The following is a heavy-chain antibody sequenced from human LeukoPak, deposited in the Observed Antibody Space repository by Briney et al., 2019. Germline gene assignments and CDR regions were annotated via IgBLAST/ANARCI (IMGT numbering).Heavy chain of an antibody. V-gene: IGHV4-30-2*01. CDR3: ARGYSGYDSKNYFDY. J-gene: IGHJ4*02. D-gene: IGHD5-12*01. Sequence: SQTLSLTCAVSGGSISSGGYSWSWIRQPPGKGLEWIGYIYHSGSTHYNPSLKSRVTISVDRSKNQFSLKLSSVTAADTAVYYCARGYSGYDSKNYFDYWGQGTLVTVSS. CDR2: IYHSGST. CDR1: GGSISSGGYS.